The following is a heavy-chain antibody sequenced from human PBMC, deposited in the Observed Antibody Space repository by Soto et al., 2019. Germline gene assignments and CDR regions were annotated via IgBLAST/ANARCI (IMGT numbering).Heavy chain of an antibody. CDR1: GFIFSNAW. D-gene: IGHD2-15*01. Sequence: GSLRLSCVGSGFIFSNAWINWVRQTPGKGLEWVGRIKSKNEGGTTDFAAPVKGRFAISRDDSKSIAYMQMNSLKIEDSALYYCSTDSYSGMMVVRLDNWGPGTRVTVS. J-gene: IGHJ4*01. CDR2: IKSKNEGGTT. CDR3: STDSYSGMMVVRLDN. V-gene: IGHV3-15*07.